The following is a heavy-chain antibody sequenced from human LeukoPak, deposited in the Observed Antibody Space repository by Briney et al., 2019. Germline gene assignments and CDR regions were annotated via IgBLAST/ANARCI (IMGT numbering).Heavy chain of an antibody. CDR3: ARAAFRNYYFDY. J-gene: IGHJ4*02. CDR1: GYTFTSCY. V-gene: IGHV1-46*01. CDR2: INPSGGSA. D-gene: IGHD2/OR15-2a*01. Sequence: ASVKVSCXASGYTFTSCYVHWVRQAPGQGLEWMGIINPSGGSAGYAQKFQGRVTMTRDTSTSTVYMELSSLRSEDTAVYYCARAAFRNYYFDYWGQGTLVTVSS.